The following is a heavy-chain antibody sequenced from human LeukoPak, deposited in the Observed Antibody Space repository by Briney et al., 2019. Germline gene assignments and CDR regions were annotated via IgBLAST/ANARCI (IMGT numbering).Heavy chain of an antibody. D-gene: IGHD5-18*01. Sequence: PSETLSLTCAVSGYSISSGYYWAGIRRVPGKGRGGIGTIFHGGRTYYNPSLKSRVSTSVDASKNHFSLTLTSVTAADTAVYHCARHITTAMLDAFDIWGQGTMVILSS. V-gene: IGHV4-38-2*01. CDR2: IFHGGRT. CDR3: ARHITTAMLDAFDI. J-gene: IGHJ3*02. CDR1: GYSISSGYY.